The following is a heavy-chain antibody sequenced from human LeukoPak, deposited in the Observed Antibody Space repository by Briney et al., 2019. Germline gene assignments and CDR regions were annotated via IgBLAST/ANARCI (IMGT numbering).Heavy chain of an antibody. V-gene: IGHV4-59*01. CDR1: GGSISSYY. D-gene: IGHD2-2*01. Sequence: PSETLSLTCSVSGGSISSYYWSWIRQPPGKGLEGIGYIYYSGSTNYNPSLKSRVTISVDTSKNQFSLKLSSVTAADTAVYYCARVGIVVVPAAIPHFDYWGQGTLVTVSS. CDR2: IYYSGST. J-gene: IGHJ4*02. CDR3: ARVGIVVVPAAIPHFDY.